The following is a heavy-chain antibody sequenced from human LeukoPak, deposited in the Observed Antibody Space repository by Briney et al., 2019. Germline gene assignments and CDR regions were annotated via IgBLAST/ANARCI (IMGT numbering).Heavy chain of an antibody. CDR2: ISNDGSKK. D-gene: IGHD3-10*01. Sequence: GGSLRLSCAASRFTFTTYAVHWVRQAPGKWLEWVALISNDGSKKYYADSVKGRFTISRNNSNNTLYLQMNSLRPEDTAVYYCARADYYTSGTYRYYFDYWGQGTLVTVSS. V-gene: IGHV3-30-3*01. CDR3: ARADYYTSGTYRYYFDY. J-gene: IGHJ4*02. CDR1: RFTFTTYA.